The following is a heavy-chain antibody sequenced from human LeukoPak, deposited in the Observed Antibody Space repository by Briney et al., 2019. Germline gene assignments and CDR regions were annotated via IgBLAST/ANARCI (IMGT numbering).Heavy chain of an antibody. J-gene: IGHJ4*02. V-gene: IGHV1-69*02. D-gene: IGHD1-26*01. CDR2: IIPILGIA. CDR1: GGTFSSYT. Sequence: ASVKVSCKASGGTFSSYTISWVRQAPGQGLEWMGRIIPILGIANYAQKFQCRVTITADKSTSTAYMELSSLRSEDTAVYYCARSTGIVGATYYWGQGTLVTVSS. CDR3: ARSTGIVGATYY.